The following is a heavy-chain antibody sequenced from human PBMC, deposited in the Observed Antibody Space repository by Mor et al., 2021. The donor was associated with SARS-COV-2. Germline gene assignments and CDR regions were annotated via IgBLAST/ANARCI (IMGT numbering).Heavy chain of an antibody. J-gene: IGHJ6*03. D-gene: IGHD3-22*01. CDR3: ARMAYYDSSGLTDYYYYMDV. V-gene: IGHV3-30*07. Sequence: GRFTIPRDNSKNTLYLQMNSLRAEDTAVYYCARMAYYDSSGLTDYYYYMDVWGKGTTVTVSS.